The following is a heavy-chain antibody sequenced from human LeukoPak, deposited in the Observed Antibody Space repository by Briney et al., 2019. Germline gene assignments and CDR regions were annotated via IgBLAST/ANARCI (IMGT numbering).Heavy chain of an antibody. CDR1: GFTFSNYE. Sequence: GGSLRLSCAASGFTFSNYEMNWVRQAPGKGLEWLSYISSSGSTMYYADSVKGRFTISRDNARNSLYLQMNSLRAEDTAVYYCARDHVVVPAAMAGGGWRSYYFDYWGQGTLVTVSS. D-gene: IGHD2-2*01. V-gene: IGHV3-48*03. J-gene: IGHJ4*02. CDR2: ISSSGSTM. CDR3: ARDHVVVPAAMAGGGWRSYYFDY.